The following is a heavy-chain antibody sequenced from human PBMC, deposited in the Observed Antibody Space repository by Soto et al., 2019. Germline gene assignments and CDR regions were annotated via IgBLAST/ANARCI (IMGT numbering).Heavy chain of an antibody. V-gene: IGHV1-69*12. CDR2: IIPIFGTA. Sequence: QVQLVQSGAEVKKPGSSVKVSCKASGGTFSSYAISWVRQAPGQGLEWMGGIIPIFGTANYAQKFQGRVTITADESTSTADMEMSSLSSEDTAGYYCAGHPGGRGYYYGMDVWGQGTTVTVSS. D-gene: IGHD2-15*01. J-gene: IGHJ6*02. CDR3: AGHPGGRGYYYGMDV. CDR1: GGTFSSYA.